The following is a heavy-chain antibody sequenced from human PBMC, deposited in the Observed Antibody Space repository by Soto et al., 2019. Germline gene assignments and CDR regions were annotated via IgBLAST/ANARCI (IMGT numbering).Heavy chain of an antibody. D-gene: IGHD2-15*01. CDR2: IDPSDSYT. J-gene: IGHJ3*02. Sequence: PGESLKISCKGSGYSFTSYWISWVRQMPGKGLECMGRIDPSDSYTNYSPSFQGHVTISADKSISTAYLQWSSLKASDTAMYYCARGGRYCSGGSCYSVVHALAIWGQGTMVTVSS. CDR1: GYSFTSYW. V-gene: IGHV5-10-1*01. CDR3: ARGGRYCSGGSCYSVVHALAI.